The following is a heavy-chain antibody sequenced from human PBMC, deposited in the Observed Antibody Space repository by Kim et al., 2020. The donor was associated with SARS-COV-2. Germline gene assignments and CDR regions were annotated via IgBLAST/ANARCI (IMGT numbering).Heavy chain of an antibody. D-gene: IGHD6-19*01. CDR1: GGTFSSYA. V-gene: IGHV1-69*13. CDR3: ATVGGEQWLVRYSYFQH. J-gene: IGHJ1*01. Sequence: SVKVSCKASGGTFSSYAISWVRHAPGQGLEWMGGIIPIFGTANYAQKFQGRVTITADESTSTAYMELSSLRSEDTAVYYCATVGGEQWLVRYSYFQHWGQGTLVTISS. CDR2: IIPIFGTA.